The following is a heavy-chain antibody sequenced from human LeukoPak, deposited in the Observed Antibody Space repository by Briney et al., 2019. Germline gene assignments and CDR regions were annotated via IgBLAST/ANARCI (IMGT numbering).Heavy chain of an antibody. J-gene: IGHJ6*03. Sequence: SETLSLTSTVSGYSISSGYYWGWIRQPLGKGLEWIGSIYHSGSTYYNPSLKSRVTISVDTSKNQFSLKLSSVTAADTAMYYCARGIYDFWSGYFSRYYYYMDVWGKGTTVTVSS. CDR3: ARGIYDFWSGYFSRYYYYMDV. D-gene: IGHD3-3*01. V-gene: IGHV4-38-2*02. CDR2: IYHSGST. CDR1: GYSISSGYY.